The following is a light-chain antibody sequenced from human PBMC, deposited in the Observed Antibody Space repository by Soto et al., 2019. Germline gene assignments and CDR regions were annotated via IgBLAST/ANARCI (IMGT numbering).Light chain of an antibody. CDR3: QQPDT. CDR2: DAS. CDR1: QSISSW. V-gene: IGKV1-5*01. J-gene: IGKJ5*01. Sequence: DIQMTQSPSTLSASVGDRVTITCRASQSISSWLAWYQQKPGKAPKLLIYDASSLESGVPSRFSGSGSGTEFTLTISSLQPEDFATYYCQQPDTFGQGTRLEIK.